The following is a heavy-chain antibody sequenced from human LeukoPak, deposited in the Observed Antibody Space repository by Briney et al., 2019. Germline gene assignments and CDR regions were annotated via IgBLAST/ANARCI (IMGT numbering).Heavy chain of an antibody. D-gene: IGHD6-13*01. CDR1: GFAFSDYG. V-gene: IGHV3-74*03. J-gene: IGHJ4*02. CDR2: INSDGTGT. Sequence: GGSLRLSCAASGFAFSDYGMHWVRQAPGKGLVWVSYINSDGTGTMYADSVKGRFTVSRDNAKNTLYLQMNSLRAEDTAVYYCARDDLSWYSGIDYWGQGVLVTVSS. CDR3: ARDDLSWYSGIDY.